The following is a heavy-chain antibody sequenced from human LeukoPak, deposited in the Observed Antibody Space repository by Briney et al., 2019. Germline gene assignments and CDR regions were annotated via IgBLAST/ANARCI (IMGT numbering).Heavy chain of an antibody. D-gene: IGHD3-22*01. Sequence: SVKVSCKASGGTFSSYAISWVRQAPGQGLEWMGRIIPIFGIANYAQKFQGRVTTTADKSTSTAYMELSSLRSEDTAVYYCARVGYYDSNNDYWGQGTLVTVSS. CDR1: GGTFSSYA. CDR3: ARVGYYDSNNDY. V-gene: IGHV1-69*04. J-gene: IGHJ4*02. CDR2: IIPIFGIA.